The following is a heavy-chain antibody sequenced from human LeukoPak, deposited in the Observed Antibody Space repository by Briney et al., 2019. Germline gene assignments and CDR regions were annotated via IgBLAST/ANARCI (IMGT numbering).Heavy chain of an antibody. CDR3: VRGLDS. CDR2: INGDGSST. CDR1: GFTFSSDW. D-gene: IGHD3-16*01. Sequence: PRRSLRLSCAASGFTFSSDWMHWVSQAPGKGLGCVSYINGDGSSTNYADSVRGRFTISRDNAKKTLYLQMNSLRDEATAVYSCVRGLDSWGLGTLVTVSS. V-gene: IGHV3-74*01. J-gene: IGHJ5*01.